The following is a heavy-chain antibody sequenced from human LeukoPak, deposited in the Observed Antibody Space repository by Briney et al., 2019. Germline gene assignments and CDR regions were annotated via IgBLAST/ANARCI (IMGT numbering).Heavy chain of an antibody. CDR3: ASHRQRWLQSVSFDY. J-gene: IGHJ4*02. CDR2: ISYDGSNK. D-gene: IGHD5-24*01. V-gene: IGHV3-30*04. CDR1: GFTFSSYA. Sequence: PGGSLRLSCAASGFTFSSYAMHWVRQAPGKGLEWVAVISYDGSNKYYADSVKGRFTISRDNSKNTLYLQMNSLRAEDTAVYYCASHRQRWLQSVSFDYWGQGTLVTVSS.